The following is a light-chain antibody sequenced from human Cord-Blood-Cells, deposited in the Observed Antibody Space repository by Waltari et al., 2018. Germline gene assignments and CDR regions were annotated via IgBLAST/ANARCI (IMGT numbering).Light chain of an antibody. V-gene: IGKV3-15*01. CDR1: QSVSST. CDR2: GAS. Sequence: EIVMTQSPATLSVSPGERATLSCRSSQSVSSTLAWYQQKPGQAPRLIIYGASTRANGIPARFSGSGSGTEFTLTISSLQSEDFAVYYCQQYNNWPYTFGQGTKLEIK. CDR3: QQYNNWPYT. J-gene: IGKJ2*01.